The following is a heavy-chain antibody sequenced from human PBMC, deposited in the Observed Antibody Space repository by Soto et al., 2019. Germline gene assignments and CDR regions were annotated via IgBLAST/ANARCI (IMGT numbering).Heavy chain of an antibody. V-gene: IGHV1-58*01. CDR2: IVVGSGNT. J-gene: IGHJ6*02. D-gene: IGHD3-3*01. Sequence: GASVKVSCKASGFTFTSSGVRWVRQARRQRLEWMGWIVVGSGNTNYAQKFQERVTITRDRSTSTAYMELSSLRSEDTAVYYCAAGGTNYDFWSGYYPYYYYGMDVWGQGTTVTVSS. CDR1: GFTFTSSG. CDR3: AAGGTNYDFWSGYYPYYYYGMDV.